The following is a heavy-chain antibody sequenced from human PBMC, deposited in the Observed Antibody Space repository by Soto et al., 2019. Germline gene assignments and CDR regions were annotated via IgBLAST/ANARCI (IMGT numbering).Heavy chain of an antibody. CDR1: GGSFSGYY. CDR3: ARARKYYDFWSGYQIDAFDI. V-gene: IGHV4-34*01. D-gene: IGHD3-3*01. J-gene: IGHJ3*02. CDR2: INHSGST. Sequence: QVQLQEWGAGLLKPSETLSLTCAVYGGSFSGYYWSWIRQPPGKGLEWIGEINHSGSTNYNPSLKSLVTISVDTSKNQFSLKLSSVTAADTAVYYCARARKYYDFWSGYQIDAFDIWGQGTMVTVSS.